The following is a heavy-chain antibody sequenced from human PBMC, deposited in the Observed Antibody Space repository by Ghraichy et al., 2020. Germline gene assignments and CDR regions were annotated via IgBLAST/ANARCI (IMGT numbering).Heavy chain of an antibody. J-gene: IGHJ3*02. CDR1: GGSFSGYY. Sequence: PETLSLTCAVYGGSFSGYYWSWIRQPPGKGLEWIGEINHSGSTNYNPSLKSRVTISVDTSKNQFSLKLSSVTAADTAVYYCARANVVVPAAIDIWGQGTMVTVSS. CDR2: INHSGST. V-gene: IGHV4-34*01. CDR3: ARANVVVPAAIDI. D-gene: IGHD2-2*01.